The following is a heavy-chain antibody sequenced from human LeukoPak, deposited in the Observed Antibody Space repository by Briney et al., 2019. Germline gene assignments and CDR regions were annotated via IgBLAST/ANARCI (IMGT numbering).Heavy chain of an antibody. J-gene: IGHJ6*03. Sequence: SETLSLTCTVSGGYIGSYYWSWIRQAAGKGLEWIGRIYTSENTDYNPSLKSRVTMSVGMSTSQFSLRLTSVTAADTAVYYCAREGDYGDYSKSFYYMDVWGKGTTVTVSS. CDR2: IYTSENT. V-gene: IGHV4-4*07. CDR3: AREGDYGDYSKSFYYMDV. CDR1: GGYIGSYY. D-gene: IGHD4-17*01.